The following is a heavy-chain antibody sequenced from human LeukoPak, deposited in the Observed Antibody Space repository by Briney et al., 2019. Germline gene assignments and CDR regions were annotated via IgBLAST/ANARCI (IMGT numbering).Heavy chain of an antibody. V-gene: IGHV4-4*07. D-gene: IGHD1-26*01. J-gene: IGHJ4*02. CDR3: ARSGGSGFQLDS. Sequence: SDTLSLTCTVSGGSIGSYYWSWVRQPAGKGLEWIGRSYTTGRTIYNPSLKSRVTMSLDTSKNQLSLNLSSVTAADTAVYYCARSGGSGFQLDSWGQGTLVTVSS. CDR2: SYTTGRT. CDR1: GGSIGSYY.